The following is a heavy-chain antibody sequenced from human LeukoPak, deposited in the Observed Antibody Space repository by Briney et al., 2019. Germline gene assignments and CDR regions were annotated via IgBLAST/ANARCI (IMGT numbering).Heavy chain of an antibody. CDR1: GFIFNSYA. V-gene: IGHV3-23*01. Sequence: GGSLRLSCAASGFIFNSYAMTWVRQAPGKGLEWVSAISASGGSTYYADSVKGRFTISRDNSKSTLYLQMNSLRSEDTAVYYCAKPRQQLVRYGLDVWGQGTTVIDSS. J-gene: IGHJ6*02. CDR3: AKPRQQLVRYGLDV. D-gene: IGHD6-6*01. CDR2: ISASGGST.